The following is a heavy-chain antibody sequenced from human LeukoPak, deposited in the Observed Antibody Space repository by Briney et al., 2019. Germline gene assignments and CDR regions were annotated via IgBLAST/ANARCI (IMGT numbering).Heavy chain of an antibody. Sequence: GGSLRLSCAASGFTFDDYAMHWVRQAPGKGLEWVLGISWNSGHRGYADSVKGRFTISRDNAKKSLYLQMNSLRAEDTAVYYCARDADTAMVTGRFDKWGQGTLVTVSS. D-gene: IGHD5-18*01. CDR3: ARDADTAMVTGRFDK. J-gene: IGHJ4*02. CDR1: GFTFDDYA. CDR2: ISWNSGHR. V-gene: IGHV3-9*01.